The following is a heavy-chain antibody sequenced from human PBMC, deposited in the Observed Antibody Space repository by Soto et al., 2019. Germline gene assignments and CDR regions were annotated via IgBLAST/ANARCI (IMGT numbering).Heavy chain of an antibody. J-gene: IGHJ5*02. CDR3: ASSLPNYYDGSGYYLS. CDR2: IYPGDSDT. D-gene: IGHD3-22*01. Sequence: GESLKISCKGSGYSFTSYWIGWVRQMPGKGLEWMGIIYPGDSDTRYSPSFQGQVTISADKSTSTAYLQWSSLKASDTAMYYCASSLPNYYDGSGYYLSWGQGALVTVSS. CDR1: GYSFTSYW. V-gene: IGHV5-51*01.